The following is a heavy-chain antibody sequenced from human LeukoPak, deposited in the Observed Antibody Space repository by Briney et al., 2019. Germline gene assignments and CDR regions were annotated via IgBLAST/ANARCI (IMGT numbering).Heavy chain of an antibody. Sequence: GGSLRLSCAASGFTFSSYSMNWVCQAPGKGLEWVSSISSSSSYIYYADSVKGRFTISRDNAKNSLYLQMNSLRAEDTAVYYCASSKVAGTFDYWGQGTLVTVSS. CDR3: ASSKVAGTFDY. J-gene: IGHJ4*02. CDR2: ISSSSSYI. D-gene: IGHD6-19*01. CDR1: GFTFSSYS. V-gene: IGHV3-21*01.